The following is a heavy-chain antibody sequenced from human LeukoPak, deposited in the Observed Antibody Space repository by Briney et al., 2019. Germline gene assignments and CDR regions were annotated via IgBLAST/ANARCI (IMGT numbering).Heavy chain of an antibody. CDR3: ARIVWFGDPHWFDP. D-gene: IGHD3-10*01. CDR1: GYTFTGYY. CDR2: INPNSGGT. J-gene: IGHJ5*02. Sequence: ASVKVSCKASGYTFTGYYMHWVRQAPGQGLEWMGWINPNSGGTNYAQKFQGRVTMTRDTSISTAYMELSRLRSDDTAVYYCARIVWFGDPHWFDPWGQGTLVTVSS. V-gene: IGHV1-2*02.